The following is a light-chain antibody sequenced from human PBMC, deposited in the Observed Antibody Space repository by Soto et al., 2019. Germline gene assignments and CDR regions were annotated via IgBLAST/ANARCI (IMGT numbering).Light chain of an antibody. J-gene: IGLJ2*01. CDR1: SSDVGTYNY. CDR2: DVS. CDR3: SSYTSSSTSVV. V-gene: IGLV2-14*03. Sequence: QSALTQPASVSGSPGQSITISCTGTSSDVGTYNYVSWYQQHPGKAPKLMIYDVSNRPSGVSDRFSGSKSGNTASLTISGLQAEDDAGYYCSSYTSSSTSVVFGGGTKLTVL.